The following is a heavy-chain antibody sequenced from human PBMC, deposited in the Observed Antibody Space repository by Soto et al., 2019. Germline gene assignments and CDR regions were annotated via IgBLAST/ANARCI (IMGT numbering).Heavy chain of an antibody. Sequence: LSLTCTVSGGSISSYYWSWIRQPPGKGLEWIGYIYYSGSTNYNPSLKSRVTISVDTSKNQFSLKLSSVTAADTAVYYCARDRVVVTANNYYYYYGMDVWGQGTTVTVSS. V-gene: IGHV4-59*01. CDR1: GGSISSYY. CDR2: IYYSGST. J-gene: IGHJ6*02. D-gene: IGHD2-21*02. CDR3: ARDRVVVTANNYYYYYGMDV.